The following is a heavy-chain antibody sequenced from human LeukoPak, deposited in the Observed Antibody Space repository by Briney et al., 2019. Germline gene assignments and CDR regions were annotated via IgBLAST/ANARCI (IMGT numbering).Heavy chain of an antibody. Sequence: SETLSLTCTDSGGSISSGGYYWSWIRQHPGKGLEWIGYIYYSGSTYYNPSLKSRVTISVDTSKNQFSLKLSSVTAADTTVYYCARAPSYYDSSGYYVRDAFDIWGQGTMVTVSS. D-gene: IGHD3-22*01. V-gene: IGHV4-31*03. CDR1: GGSISSGGYY. J-gene: IGHJ3*02. CDR3: ARAPSYYDSSGYYVRDAFDI. CDR2: IYYSGST.